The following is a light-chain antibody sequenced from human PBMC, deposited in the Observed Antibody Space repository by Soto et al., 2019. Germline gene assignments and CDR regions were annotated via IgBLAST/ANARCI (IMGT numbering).Light chain of an antibody. CDR1: SSNIGAGFD. CDR2: GNN. J-gene: IGLJ1*01. V-gene: IGLV1-40*01. Sequence: QSVLTQSPSVSGAPGQSVSISCTGTSSNIGAGFDVHWYQQLPATAPKLLIYGNNNRPSGVPDRFSGSKSGTSASLAITGLQAEDEADYYCQSYDTNLSGGSGFGTGTKLTVL. CDR3: QSYDTNLSGGSG.